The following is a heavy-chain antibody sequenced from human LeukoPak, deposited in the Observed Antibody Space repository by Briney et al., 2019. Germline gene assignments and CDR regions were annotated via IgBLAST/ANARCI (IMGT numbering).Heavy chain of an antibody. V-gene: IGHV3-30-3*01. CDR2: ISYDGSNK. CDR3: AKGAGGNSGLDY. J-gene: IGHJ4*02. D-gene: IGHD4-23*01. CDR1: GFTFSSYA. Sequence: PGGSLRLSCAASGFTFSSYAMHWVRQAPGKGLEWVAVISYDGSNKYYADSVKGRFTISRDNSKNTLYLQMNSLRAEDTAVYYCAKGAGGNSGLDYWGQGTLVTVSS.